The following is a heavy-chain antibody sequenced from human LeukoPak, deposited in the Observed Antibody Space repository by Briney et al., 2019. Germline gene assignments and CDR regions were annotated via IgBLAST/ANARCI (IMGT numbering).Heavy chain of an antibody. Sequence: GGSLKLSCAASGFAFISYWRSWVRQPPGKGLERVASIKQDGSQKLHVDSVRGRFTNSRDNAKNSLFLQMNSLRAEDTAVYYCARDRGWGYWAYGGDYWGQGTLVTVSS. CDR2: IKQDGSQK. J-gene: IGHJ4*02. D-gene: IGHD3-10*01. CDR3: ARDRGWGYWAYGGDY. V-gene: IGHV3-7*01. CDR1: GFAFISYW.